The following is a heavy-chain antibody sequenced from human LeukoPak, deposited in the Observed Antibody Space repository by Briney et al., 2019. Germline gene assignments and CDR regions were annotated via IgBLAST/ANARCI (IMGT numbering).Heavy chain of an antibody. V-gene: IGHV4-61*03. Sequence: SETLSLTCIVSGDSVSNGNYYWSWLRQPPGKALEWIGYVYYTGSTYYNPSLEGRVTISVDTSRNHFSVKLNSVTAADTAVYYCARSQNYYGSGDYWSQGTLVTVSS. CDR3: ARSQNYYGSGDY. CDR1: GDSVSNGNYY. J-gene: IGHJ4*02. CDR2: VYYTGST. D-gene: IGHD3-10*01.